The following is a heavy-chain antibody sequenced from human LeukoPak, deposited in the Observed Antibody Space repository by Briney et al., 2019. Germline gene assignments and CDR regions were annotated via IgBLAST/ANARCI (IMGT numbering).Heavy chain of an antibody. CDR1: GGSISSGDYY. D-gene: IGHD3-22*01. V-gene: IGHV4-30-4*08. CDR3: ARWDSSGYYSYFDY. CDR2: IYYSGST. Sequence: SQTLSLTCTVSGGSISSGDYYWSWIRQPPGKGLEWIGYIYYSGSTYYNPSLKSRVTISVDTSKNQFSLKLSSVTAADTAVYYCARWDSSGYYSYFDYWGQGTLVTVSS. J-gene: IGHJ4*02.